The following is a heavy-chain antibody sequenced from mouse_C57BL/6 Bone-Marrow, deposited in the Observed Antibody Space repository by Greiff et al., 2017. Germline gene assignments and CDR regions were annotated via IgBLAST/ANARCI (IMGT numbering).Heavy chain of an antibody. V-gene: IGHV1-80*01. CDR3: ARSPKGGFYNWFAD. Sequence: VQLQQPGAELVKPGASVKMSCKASGYTFTSYWMTWVKQRPGQGLEWIGQIYPGDGDPNSNGKFKGKATLTVDTSSSTAYMQLSSLTTEDSAVYVGARSPKGGFYNWFADWGQGTLVTVSA. D-gene: IGHD2-3*01. CDR1: GYTFTSYW. CDR2: IYPGDGDP. J-gene: IGHJ3*01.